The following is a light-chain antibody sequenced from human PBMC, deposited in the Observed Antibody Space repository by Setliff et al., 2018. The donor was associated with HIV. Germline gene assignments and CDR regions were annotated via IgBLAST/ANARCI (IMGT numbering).Light chain of an antibody. J-gene: IGLJ1*01. CDR2: DVS. Sequence: QSALAQPASVSGSPGQSITISCTGTSSDVGGYNYVSWYQHHPGKAPKLMIYDVSTRPSGVSNRFSGSKSGNTASLTTSGLQTEDEADYYCSSYTSSSTDVFGTGTKVTV. CDR1: SSDVGGYNY. V-gene: IGLV2-14*01. CDR3: SSYTSSSTDV.